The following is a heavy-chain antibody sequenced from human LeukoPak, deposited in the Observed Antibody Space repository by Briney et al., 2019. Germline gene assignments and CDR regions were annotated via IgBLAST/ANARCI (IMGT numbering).Heavy chain of an antibody. CDR3: ARDKEYCSGGSCYFGSSFDF. V-gene: IGHV3-7*01. CDR1: GFTFSNYW. Sequence: GGSLRLSCAASGFTFSNYWMGWVRQAPGKGLEWVANINQDGSEKYSVDSVTGRFTMSRDNPKNSLYLQMNNLRGEDTAIYYCARDKEYCSGGSCYFGSSFDFWGQGTLVSVSS. CDR2: INQDGSEK. J-gene: IGHJ4*02. D-gene: IGHD2-15*01.